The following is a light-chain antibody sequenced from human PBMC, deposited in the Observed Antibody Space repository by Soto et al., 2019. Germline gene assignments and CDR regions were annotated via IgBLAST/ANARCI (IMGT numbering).Light chain of an antibody. Sequence: EIVLTQSRGTLSLFPGERATLSCRASQSVNNNYLAWYQRQPGQAPRLLIYGASSRATGIPDRFSGSGSGTDFTLTISRLEPEDFAVYYCQQYAGSPRTFGQGTKVDIK. CDR3: QQYAGSPRT. V-gene: IGKV3-20*01. CDR2: GAS. J-gene: IGKJ1*01. CDR1: QSVNNNY.